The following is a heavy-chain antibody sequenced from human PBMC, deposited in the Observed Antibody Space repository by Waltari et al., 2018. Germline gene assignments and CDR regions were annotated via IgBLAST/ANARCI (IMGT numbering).Heavy chain of an antibody. CDR1: GGSISGFY. CDR2: IYYTVST. J-gene: IGHJ5*02. V-gene: IGHV4-59*01. Sequence: QVQLPESGSSLLKPSETLSLICTVSGGSISGFYWSWVRQPPGKGLDWIGYIYYTVSTYFNPPLKSRVTMSVYTSKNQFSLKLSSVTAADTAFYYCARGGGGDWEWFDPWGQGTLVTVSS. CDR3: ARGGGGDWEWFDP. D-gene: IGHD2-21*02.